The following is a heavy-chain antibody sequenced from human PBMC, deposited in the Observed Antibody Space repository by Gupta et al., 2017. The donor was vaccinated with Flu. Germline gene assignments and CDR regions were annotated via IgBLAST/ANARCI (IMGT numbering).Heavy chain of an antibody. D-gene: IGHD2-2*01. V-gene: IGHV3-23*01. CDR1: GFIFNNYA. CDR3: AKHRRYCTSTTCPRHYYYGVDV. CDR2: VTGSGGGT. J-gene: IGHJ6*02. Sequence: EVQLLESGGGLVQPGGSLRLSCAASGFIFNNYAMRWVRQAPGKGLEWVSGVTGSGGGTYYADSVKGRYTISRDNSKNMLYLQMNSLRAEDTALYHCAKHRRYCTSTTCPRHYYYGVDVWGQGITVTVSS.